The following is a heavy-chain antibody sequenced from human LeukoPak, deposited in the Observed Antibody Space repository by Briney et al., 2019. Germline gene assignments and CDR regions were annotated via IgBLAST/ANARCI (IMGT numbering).Heavy chain of an antibody. V-gene: IGHV4-61*02. CDR1: GGSISSGSYY. Sequence: SETLSLTCTVSGGSISSGSYYWSWIRQPAGKGLEWIGRIYTSGSTNYNPSLKSRVTISVDTSKNQFSLKLSSVTAADTAVYYCAEGARMVRAPLGAFDIWGQGTMVTVSS. CDR3: AEGARMVRAPLGAFDI. D-gene: IGHD3-10*01. J-gene: IGHJ3*02. CDR2: IYTSGST.